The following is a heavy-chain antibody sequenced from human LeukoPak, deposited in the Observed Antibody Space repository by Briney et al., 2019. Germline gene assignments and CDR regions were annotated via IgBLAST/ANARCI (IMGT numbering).Heavy chain of an antibody. CDR2: ISGSGGST. CDR1: GFTFSSYA. J-gene: IGHJ4*02. V-gene: IGHV3-23*01. CDR3: AKLAYSSSWYLDY. D-gene: IGHD6-13*01. Sequence: PGGSLRLSCAASGFTFSSYAMSGVRQAPGKGLEWVSAISGSGGSTYYADSEKGRFTISRDNSKNTLYLQMNSLRAEDTAVYYCAKLAYSSSWYLDYWGQGALVTVSS.